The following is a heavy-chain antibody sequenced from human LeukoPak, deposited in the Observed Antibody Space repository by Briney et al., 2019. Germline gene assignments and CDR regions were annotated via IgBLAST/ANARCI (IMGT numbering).Heavy chain of an antibody. CDR1: GFTFSSYA. J-gene: IGHJ4*02. Sequence: GGSLRLSCAASGFTFSSYAMHWVRQAPGKGLEWVAVISYDGSNKYYADSVKGRFTISRDNSKNTLYLQMNSLRAEDTAVYYCARGRAPGFGYGSTYYDYWGQGTLVTVSS. V-gene: IGHV3-30*04. D-gene: IGHD3-10*01. CDR2: ISYDGSNK. CDR3: ARGRAPGFGYGSTYYDY.